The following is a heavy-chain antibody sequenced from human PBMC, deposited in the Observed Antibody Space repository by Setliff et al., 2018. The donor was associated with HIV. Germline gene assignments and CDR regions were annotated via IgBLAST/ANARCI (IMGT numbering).Heavy chain of an antibody. V-gene: IGHV4-34*01. CDR3: ASGLLGGSGSYGDY. CDR2: INHSGST. D-gene: IGHD3-10*01. Sequence: PSETLSLTCAVYGGSLSGYHWSWIRQSPEKGLEWIGEINHSGSTNYNPSLKSRVTISIDTSKDQFSLKLSSVTAADTAVYYCASGLLGGSGSYGDYWGQGTLVTVSS. CDR1: GGSLSGYH. J-gene: IGHJ4*02.